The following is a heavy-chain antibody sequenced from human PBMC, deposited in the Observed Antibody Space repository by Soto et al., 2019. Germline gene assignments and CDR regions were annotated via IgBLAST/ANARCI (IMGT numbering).Heavy chain of an antibody. CDR2: ISGSGGST. D-gene: IGHD1-26*01. V-gene: IGHV3-23*01. J-gene: IGHJ3*02. CDR3: SKGVGATSHSPFDAFDI. CDR1: GFTFSSYA. Sequence: GGSLRLSCAASGFTFSSYAMSWVRQAPGKGLEWVSAISGSGGSTYYADSVKGRFTISRDNSKNTLYLQMNSLRAEDTAVYFCSKGVGATSHSPFDAFDIWGQGTMVTVSS.